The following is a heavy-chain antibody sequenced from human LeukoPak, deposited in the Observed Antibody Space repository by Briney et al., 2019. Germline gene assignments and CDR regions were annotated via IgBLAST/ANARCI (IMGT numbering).Heavy chain of an antibody. CDR3: AKDLRYSGYDWR. J-gene: IGHJ4*02. V-gene: IGHV3-23*01. D-gene: IGHD5-12*01. Sequence: GGSLRLSCAAAGFTFSSYAMSWVRQARGKGLEWVSAISGSGGSTYYADSVKGRFTISRDNSKNTLYLQMNSLRAEDTAVYYCAKDLRYSGYDWRWGQGTLVTVSS. CDR2: ISGSGGST. CDR1: GFTFSSYA.